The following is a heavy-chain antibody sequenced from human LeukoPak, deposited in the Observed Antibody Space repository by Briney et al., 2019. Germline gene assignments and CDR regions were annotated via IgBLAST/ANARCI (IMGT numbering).Heavy chain of an antibody. D-gene: IGHD3-10*01. J-gene: IGHJ4*02. CDR3: ARVWLGPMVRGEPENFDY. V-gene: IGHV3-21*04. Sequence: GGSLRLSCAASGFTFSSYSMNWVRQAPGKGLEWVSSISSSSSYIYYADSVKGRFTISRDNSKNTLSLQMNSLRAEDTAVYYCARVWLGPMVRGEPENFDYWGQGTLVTVSS. CDR1: GFTFSSYS. CDR2: ISSSSSYI.